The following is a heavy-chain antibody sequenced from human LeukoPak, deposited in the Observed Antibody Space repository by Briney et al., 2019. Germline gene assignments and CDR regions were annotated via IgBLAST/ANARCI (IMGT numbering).Heavy chain of an antibody. CDR2: IDSDGSST. CDR3: ARDADDSRGIDY. D-gene: IGHD3-22*01. CDR1: GFTFSSYW. J-gene: IGHJ4*02. Sequence: GGSLRLSCAASGFTFSSYWMHWVRQAPGKGLVWVSRIDSDGSSTSYADSVKGRFTISRDNAKNTLYLQMNSLRAEDTAVYYCARDADDSRGIDYWGQGTLVTVSS. V-gene: IGHV3-74*01.